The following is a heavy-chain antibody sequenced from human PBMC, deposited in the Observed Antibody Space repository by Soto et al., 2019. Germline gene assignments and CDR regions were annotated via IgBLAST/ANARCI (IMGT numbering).Heavy chain of an antibody. D-gene: IGHD6-6*01. CDR2: ISAYNGDT. Sequence: ASVKVSCKASGYTFSSYGISWVRQAPGQGLEWMGWISAYNGDTNYAQKLQGRVTMSTDTSTSTAYMELRSLRSDDTAMYYCARLTFNSSGPKTMDVWGQGTTVTVSS. CDR1: GYTFSSYG. CDR3: ARLTFNSSGPKTMDV. V-gene: IGHV1-18*01. J-gene: IGHJ6*02.